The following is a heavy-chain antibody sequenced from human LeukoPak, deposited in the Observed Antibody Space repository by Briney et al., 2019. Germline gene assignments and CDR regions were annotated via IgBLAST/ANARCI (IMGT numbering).Heavy chain of an antibody. CDR2: INTNTGNP. CDR3: ARGRPPYTAMVSRWFDP. Sequence: GASVKVSCKASGYTFTSYAMNWVRQAPGQGLEWMGWINTNTGNPTYAQGFTGRFVFSLDTSVSTAYLQISSLKAEDTAVYYCARGRPPYTAMVSRWFDPWGQGTLVTVSS. V-gene: IGHV7-4-1*02. J-gene: IGHJ5*02. D-gene: IGHD5-18*01. CDR1: GYTFTSYA.